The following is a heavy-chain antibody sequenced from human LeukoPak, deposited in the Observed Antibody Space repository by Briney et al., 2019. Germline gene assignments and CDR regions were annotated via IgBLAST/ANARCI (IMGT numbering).Heavy chain of an antibody. J-gene: IGHJ4*02. CDR2: IYYSGST. Sequence: SETLSLTCTVSGGSISSYYWSWVRQPPGKGLEWIGYIYYSGSTNYNPSLKSRVTISVDTSKNQFSLKLSSVTAADTAVYYCAKAVAGLDFDYWGQGTLVTVSS. V-gene: IGHV4-59*01. D-gene: IGHD6-19*01. CDR3: AKAVAGLDFDY. CDR1: GGSISSYY.